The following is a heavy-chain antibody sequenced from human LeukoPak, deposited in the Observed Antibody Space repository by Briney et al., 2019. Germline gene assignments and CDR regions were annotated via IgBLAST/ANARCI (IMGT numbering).Heavy chain of an antibody. V-gene: IGHV3-74*01. CDR2: INSDGSST. D-gene: IGHD3-10*01. J-gene: IGHJ3*02. CDR1: GFTFSSYW. Sequence: GGSLRLSCAASGFTFSSYWMHWFRQAPGKGLVWFSRINSDGSSTSYADSVKGRFTISRDNAKNTLYLQMNSLRAEDTAVYYCARARWFGFFYAFDIWGQGTMVTVSS. CDR3: ARARWFGFFYAFDI.